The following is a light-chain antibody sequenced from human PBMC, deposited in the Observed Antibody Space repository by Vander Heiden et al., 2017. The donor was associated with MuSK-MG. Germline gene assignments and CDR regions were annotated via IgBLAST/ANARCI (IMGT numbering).Light chain of an antibody. CDR3: QRRSNWPSFT. CDR2: DAT. J-gene: IGKJ4*01. CDR1: QSVSSY. Sequence: ATLPCRASQSVSSYLSWYQQSLAQAHRLLIYDATNRAPGIPSRFSSSGYRKYFTLTISSLEPEDFAVYYCQRRSNWPSFTFGRGTKVEIK. V-gene: IGKV3-11*01.